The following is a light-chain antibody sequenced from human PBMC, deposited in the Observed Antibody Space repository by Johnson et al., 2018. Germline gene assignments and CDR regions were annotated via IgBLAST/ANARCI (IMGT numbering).Light chain of an antibody. V-gene: IGLV1-51*02. CDR3: GTWDSSLSAGNV. CDR1: SSNIGNNY. J-gene: IGLJ1*01. CDR2: ENN. Sequence: QSVLTQPPSVSAAPGQKVTISCSGSSSNIGNNYVSWYQQLPGTAPKLLIYENNKRPSGIPDRFCGSKSGTSATLGITGLQTGDEADYYCGTWDSSLSAGNVVGTGTKVTVL.